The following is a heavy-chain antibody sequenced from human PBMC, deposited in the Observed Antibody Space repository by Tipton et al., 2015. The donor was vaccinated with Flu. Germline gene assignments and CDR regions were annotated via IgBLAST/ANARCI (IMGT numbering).Heavy chain of an antibody. V-gene: IGHV4-61*02. J-gene: IGHJ5*02. Sequence: TLSLTCTVSGAYIGNGNYYWSWIRQPAGKGLEWIGRIDTSRRSYYNPSLKSRVTISVDVFNNQFSLRLNSVTAADTAVYYCARVGGDYRDTSGFIPWFDLWGQGTLVTVSS. CDR2: IDTSRRS. CDR3: ARVGGDYRDTSGFIPWFDL. D-gene: IGHD3-22*01. CDR1: GAYIGNGNYY.